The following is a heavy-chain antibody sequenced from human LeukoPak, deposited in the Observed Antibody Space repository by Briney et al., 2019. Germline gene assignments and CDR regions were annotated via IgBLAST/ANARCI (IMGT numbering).Heavy chain of an antibody. D-gene: IGHD3-10*01. J-gene: IGHJ4*02. CDR3: ARGGEPESFDY. CDR1: GGSISSYY. CDR2: IYYSGNT. Sequence: PSETLSLTCTVSGGSISSYYWSWIRQPPGKGLEWIGYIYYSGNTNYNPSLKSRVTISLNTSKNQFSLKLSSVTAADTAVYYCARGGEPESFDYWGQGTLVTVSS. V-gene: IGHV4-59*01.